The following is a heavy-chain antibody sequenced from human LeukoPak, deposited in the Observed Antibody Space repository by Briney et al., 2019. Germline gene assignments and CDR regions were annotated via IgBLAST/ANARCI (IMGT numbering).Heavy chain of an antibody. CDR3: ARDSSGWHTFDY. CDR1: GGSISSYY. V-gene: IGHV4-59*08. D-gene: IGHD6-19*01. CDR2: IYYSGST. Sequence: SETLSLTCTVSGGSISSYYWSWIRQPPGKGLEWIGYIYYSGSTNYNPSLKSRVTISVDTSKNQFSLKLSSVTAADTAVYYCARDSSGWHTFDYWGQGTLVTVSS. J-gene: IGHJ4*02.